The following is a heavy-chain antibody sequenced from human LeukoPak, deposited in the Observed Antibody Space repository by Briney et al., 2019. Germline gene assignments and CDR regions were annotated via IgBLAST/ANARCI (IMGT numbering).Heavy chain of an antibody. CDR1: GITLSGLW. Sequence: GGSLRLSCAASGITLSGLWMSWVRQAPGKGLKWVANIKEDGSGTIYVDSVKGRFTISRDNARNSVYLQMNSLRAEDTAVYYCAIYCRGGGICRFDDWGQGIPVTVSS. CDR3: AIYCRGGGICRFDD. J-gene: IGHJ4*02. D-gene: IGHD2-15*01. CDR2: IKEDGSGT. V-gene: IGHV3-7*05.